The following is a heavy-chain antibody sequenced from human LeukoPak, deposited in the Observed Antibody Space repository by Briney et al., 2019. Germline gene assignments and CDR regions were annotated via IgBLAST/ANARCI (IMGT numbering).Heavy chain of an antibody. Sequence: SQTLFLTCTVSGGSISSGSYYWSWIRQPAGKGLEWIGRIYTSGSTNYNPSLKSRVTISVDTSKNQFSLKLSSVTAADTAVYYCARVSGDCFDYWGQGTLVTVSS. CDR1: GGSISSGSYY. D-gene: IGHD4-17*01. CDR2: IYTSGST. J-gene: IGHJ4*02. V-gene: IGHV4-61*02. CDR3: ARVSGDCFDY.